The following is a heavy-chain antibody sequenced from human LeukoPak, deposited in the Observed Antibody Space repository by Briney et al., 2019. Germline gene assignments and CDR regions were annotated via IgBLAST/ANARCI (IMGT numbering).Heavy chain of an antibody. D-gene: IGHD2-15*01. Sequence: SETLSLTCTVSGGSISGYYWSWIRQPPGKGLEWVGYISYSGSTNYKPSLKSRGTISVDTSKNQFSLKLSSVTAADTAVYYCARYCSGAYYFDYWGQGTLVTVSS. CDR2: ISYSGST. J-gene: IGHJ4*02. CDR1: GGSISGYY. V-gene: IGHV4-59*01. CDR3: ARYCSGAYYFDY.